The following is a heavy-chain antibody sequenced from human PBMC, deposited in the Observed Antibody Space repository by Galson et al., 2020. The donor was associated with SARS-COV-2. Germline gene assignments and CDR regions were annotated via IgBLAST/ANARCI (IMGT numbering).Heavy chain of an antibody. D-gene: IGHD5-12*01. CDR2: INPSGTGP. CDR1: GSTFSSYY. CDR3: ARGPGPRAATMPGFDY. J-gene: IGHJ4*02. Sequence: ASVQVSCQASGSTFSSYYMHWVRQAPAQGLEWMGIINPSGTGPRYAPKFQVRVTMTRDTSASTVYMELSSLGVEDTAVYYCARGPGPRAATMPGFDYWGQGTLVTVSS. V-gene: IGHV1-46*01.